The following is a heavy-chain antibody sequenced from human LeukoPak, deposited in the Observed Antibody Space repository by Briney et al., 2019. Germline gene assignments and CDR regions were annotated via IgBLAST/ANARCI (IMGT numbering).Heavy chain of an antibody. V-gene: IGHV3-66*01. J-gene: IGHJ3*02. D-gene: IGHD3-9*01. CDR1: GFTVRNNY. CDR2: IYSDGTT. Sequence: TGGSLRLSCAASGFTVRNNYMNWVRQAPGKGLEWVSLIYSDGTTDYADSVRGRFTISRDNSKNTLYLQMNSLRAEDTAVYYCARSGKVLTGSDDAFDIWGQGTMVTVSS. CDR3: ARSGKVLTGSDDAFDI.